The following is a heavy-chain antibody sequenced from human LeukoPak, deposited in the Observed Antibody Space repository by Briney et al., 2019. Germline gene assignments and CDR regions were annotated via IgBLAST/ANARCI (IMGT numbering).Heavy chain of an antibody. V-gene: IGHV3-74*01. J-gene: IGHJ4*02. CDR2: INRDGSTT. D-gene: IGHD6-13*01. CDR3: AKDSSSLFLQVRWRRVPFFDY. CDR1: GFTFSSHW. Sequence: GGSLRLSCAASGFTFSSHWMHWVRQAPGKGLVWVSRINRDGSTTAYAESVKGRFTISRDNAKNTLYLQMDSLRAEDTAVYYCAKDSSSLFLQVRWRRVPFFDYWGQGTLVTVSS.